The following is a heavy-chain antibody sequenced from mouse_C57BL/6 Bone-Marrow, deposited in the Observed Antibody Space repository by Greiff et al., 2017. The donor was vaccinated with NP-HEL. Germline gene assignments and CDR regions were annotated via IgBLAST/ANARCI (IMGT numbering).Heavy chain of an antibody. CDR1: GYTFTSYW. J-gene: IGHJ2*01. Sequence: QVQLQQPGAELVKPGASVKLSCKASGYTFTSYWMQWVKQRPGQGLEWIGEIDPSDSYTNYNQKFKGKATLTVDTSSSTAYMQLSSLTSEDSAVYYCARSYDYWGQGTTLTVPS. V-gene: IGHV1-50*01. CDR3: ARSYDY. CDR2: IDPSDSYT.